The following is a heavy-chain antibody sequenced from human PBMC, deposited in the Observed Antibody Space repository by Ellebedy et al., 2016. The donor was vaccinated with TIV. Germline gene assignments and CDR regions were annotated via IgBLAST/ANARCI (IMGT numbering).Heavy chain of an antibody. CDR2: ICYDGSNK. V-gene: IGHV3-33*08. Sequence: SLKISCAVSGFTFSSYWMHWVCQAPGKGLEWVAVICYDGSNKYHADSVKGRFTISRDNSKNTLYLQMNSLRAEDSAVYSCGRDKWRTMIALEYWGQGTLVTVSS. CDR3: GRDKWRTMIALEY. J-gene: IGHJ4*02. D-gene: IGHD3-22*01. CDR1: GFTFSSYW.